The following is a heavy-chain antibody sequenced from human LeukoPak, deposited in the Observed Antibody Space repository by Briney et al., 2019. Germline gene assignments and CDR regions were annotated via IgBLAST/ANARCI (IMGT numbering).Heavy chain of an antibody. J-gene: IGHJ4*02. CDR3: AREYLEYGSGNDYFDY. Sequence: SETLSLTCTVSGYSIRSGHYWGWIRQPPGKGLEWIGNVFHSENTYYNPSLKSRVTISLDTSKNHFSLKVSSVTAADTAVYYCAREYLEYGSGNDYFDYWGQGTLVTVSS. CDR1: GYSIRSGHY. D-gene: IGHD3-10*01. V-gene: IGHV4-38-2*02. CDR2: VFHSENT.